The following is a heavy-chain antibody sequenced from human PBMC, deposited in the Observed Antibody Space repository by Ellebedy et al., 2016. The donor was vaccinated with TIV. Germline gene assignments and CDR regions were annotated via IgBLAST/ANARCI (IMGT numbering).Heavy chain of an antibody. Sequence: GESLKISCAASGFTFSPYAMAWVRQAPGKGLEWVSGIVGSGAEKYADSVKGRFTISRDNSRNTLYLQMNSLKAEDSAIYFCGRDAVTGNSRWDSLDPWGQGSLVTVSS. CDR1: GFTFSPYA. CDR2: IVGSGA. J-gene: IGHJ5*02. V-gene: IGHV3-23*01. D-gene: IGHD6-13*01. CDR3: GRDAVTGNSRWDSLDP.